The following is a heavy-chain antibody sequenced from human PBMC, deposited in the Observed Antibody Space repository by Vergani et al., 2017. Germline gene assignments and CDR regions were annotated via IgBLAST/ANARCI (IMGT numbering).Heavy chain of an antibody. Sequence: VQLVESGGGVVQPGGSLRLSCAASGFTFSSYSMNWVRQAPGKGLEWVSYISSSSSTIYYADSVKGRFTISRDNAKNSLYLQMNSLRAEDTAVYYCASGSSGWYKNFDYWGQGTLVTVSS. CDR3: ASGSSGWYKNFDY. V-gene: IGHV3-48*04. CDR2: ISSSSSTI. CDR1: GFTFSSYS. D-gene: IGHD6-19*01. J-gene: IGHJ4*02.